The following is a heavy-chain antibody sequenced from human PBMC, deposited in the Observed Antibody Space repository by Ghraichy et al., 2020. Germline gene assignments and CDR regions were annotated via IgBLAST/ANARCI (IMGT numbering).Heavy chain of an antibody. CDR2: VNAGGTTS. Sequence: GGSLRLSCVASGFTFKSYAMSWVRQSPGKGLEWVSSVNAGGTTSHYADSVRGRFTISRDNFQKTLYLQMNGLRVDDTAVYYCAKEAADYEIGNYFYYGMDVWGQGTAVTVS. J-gene: IGHJ6*02. CDR3: AKEAADYEIGNYFYYGMDV. CDR1: GFTFKSYA. D-gene: IGHD4-17*01. V-gene: IGHV3-23*01.